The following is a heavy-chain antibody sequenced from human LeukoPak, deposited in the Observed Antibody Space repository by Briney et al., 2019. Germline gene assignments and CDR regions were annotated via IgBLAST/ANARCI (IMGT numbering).Heavy chain of an antibody. Sequence: GGSLRLSCAASGFTFSSYAMCWVRQAPGKGLEWVSAISGSGGSTYYADSVKGRFTISRDNSKNTLYLQMNSLRAEDTAVYYCAKSQATTYCGGDCYYRHWGQGTLVTVSS. V-gene: IGHV3-23*01. CDR2: ISGSGGST. CDR3: AKSQATTYCGGDCYYRH. CDR1: GFTFSSYA. D-gene: IGHD2-21*02. J-gene: IGHJ1*01.